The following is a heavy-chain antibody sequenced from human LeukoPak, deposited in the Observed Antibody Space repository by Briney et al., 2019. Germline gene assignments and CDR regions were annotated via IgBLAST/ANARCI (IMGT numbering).Heavy chain of an antibody. D-gene: IGHD5-12*01. J-gene: IGHJ6*03. V-gene: IGHV4-34*01. CDR3: ARTTEGYAGGPGYSYYYYMDV. CDR2: INHSGST. CDR1: GGSFSGYY. Sequence: ASETLSLTCAVYGGSFSGYYWSWIRQPPGKGLEWIGEINHSGSTNYNPSLKSRVTISVDTSKNQFSLKLSSVTAADTAVYYCARTTEGYAGGPGYSYYYYMDVWGKGTTVTISS.